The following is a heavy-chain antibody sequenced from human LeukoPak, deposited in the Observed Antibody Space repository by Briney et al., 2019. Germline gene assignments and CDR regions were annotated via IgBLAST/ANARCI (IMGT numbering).Heavy chain of an antibody. CDR2: IKQDGSEK. CDR3: ARDLRGITIFGVVSENWFDP. V-gene: IGHV3-7*01. CDR1: GFTFSSYW. Sequence: GGSLRLSCAASGFTFSSYWMSWVRQAPGKGLEWVVNIKQDGSEKYYVDSVKGRFTISRDNAKNSLYLQMNSLRAEDTAVYYCARDLRGITIFGVVSENWFDPWGQGTLVTVSS. D-gene: IGHD3-3*01. J-gene: IGHJ5*02.